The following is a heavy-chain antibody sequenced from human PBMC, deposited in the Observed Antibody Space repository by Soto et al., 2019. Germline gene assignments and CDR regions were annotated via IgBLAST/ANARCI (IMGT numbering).Heavy chain of an antibody. CDR1: GYTFNTYG. V-gene: IGHV1-46*02. Sequence: ASVKVSCKTSGYTFNTYGINWVRQAPGQGLEWMGIINPSGGSTSYAQKFQGRVTMTRDTSTSTVYMELSSLRPEDTAVYYCASLYYGMDVWGQGTTVTVSS. CDR2: INPSGGST. CDR3: ASLYYGMDV. J-gene: IGHJ6*02.